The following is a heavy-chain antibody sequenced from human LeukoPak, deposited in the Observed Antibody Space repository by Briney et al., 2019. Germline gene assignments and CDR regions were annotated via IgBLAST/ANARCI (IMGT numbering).Heavy chain of an antibody. CDR2: ISYSGNSI. J-gene: IGHJ5*02. V-gene: IGHV3-48*03. CDR1: GFTFSSYE. Sequence: GGSLRLSCAASGFTFSSYEMNWVRQAPGKGLEWVAFISYSGNSIYYADSVKGRFTISRDNAKNSLYLQMSSLRAEDTAVYYCAGDNIENGDLDYLDPWGQGTLVTVSS. D-gene: IGHD4-17*01. CDR3: AGDNIENGDLDYLDP.